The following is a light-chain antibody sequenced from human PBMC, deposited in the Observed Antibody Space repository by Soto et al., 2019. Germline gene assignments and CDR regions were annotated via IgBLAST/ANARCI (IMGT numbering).Light chain of an antibody. CDR3: AAWDDSLNGHV. CDR1: SSNIGTSS. J-gene: IGLJ1*01. V-gene: IGLV1-44*01. CDR2: TTN. Sequence: QSVLTQPHSASGTPGQRVTISCSGSSSNIGTSSVHWFQQLPGTAPKLLISTTNQRPSGVPERFSGSKSGTSASLAISGPQSEDEADYYCAAWDDSLNGHVFGTGTKATVL.